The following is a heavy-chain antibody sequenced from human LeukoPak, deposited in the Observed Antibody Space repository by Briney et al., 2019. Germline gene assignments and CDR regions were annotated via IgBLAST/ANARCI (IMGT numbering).Heavy chain of an antibody. CDR1: GFTFSDYY. D-gene: IGHD1-7*01. V-gene: IGHV3-11*01. Sequence: TGGSLRLSCAASGFTFSDYYVSWIRQAPGKGLEWVSYISSSGSTTYYADSVKGWFTISRDNSKNTLYLQMNSLRAEDTAVYYCAKDLRSAGTYDYWGQGTLVTVSS. CDR2: ISSSGSTT. CDR3: AKDLRSAGTYDY. J-gene: IGHJ4*02.